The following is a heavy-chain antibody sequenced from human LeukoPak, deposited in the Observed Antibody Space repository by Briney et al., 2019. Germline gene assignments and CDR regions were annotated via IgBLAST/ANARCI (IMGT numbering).Heavy chain of an antibody. J-gene: IGHJ3*02. CDR2: IYYSGST. D-gene: IGHD6-13*01. CDR1: GGSISGYY. CDR3: VTTQDSSSWGRLAFDI. V-gene: IGHV4-59*12. Sequence: SETLSLTCTVPGGSISGYYWSWIRQPPGKGLEWIGFIYYSGSTKYNPSLKSRVTISVDTSKKQFSLKLSSVTAADTAVYYCVTTQDSSSWGRLAFDIWGQGTMVTVSS.